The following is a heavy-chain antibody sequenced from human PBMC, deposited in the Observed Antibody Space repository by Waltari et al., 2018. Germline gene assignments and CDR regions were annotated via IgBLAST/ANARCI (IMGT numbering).Heavy chain of an antibody. V-gene: IGHV3-7*01. J-gene: IGHJ4*02. CDR3: AGVREDFWSGFYH. D-gene: IGHD3-3*01. Sequence: EVQLVESGGGLVQPGGSLRLSCAASGFTFSTYWMSWVRQAPGKGRVRRRPGKGVGRVANKKREGSEKYYGGSVKGRFTISGDSTNNSLYLEMNSLRAEDTAVYYCAGVREDFWSGFYHWGQGALVTVSS. CDR2: KKREGSEK. CDR1: GFTFSTYW.